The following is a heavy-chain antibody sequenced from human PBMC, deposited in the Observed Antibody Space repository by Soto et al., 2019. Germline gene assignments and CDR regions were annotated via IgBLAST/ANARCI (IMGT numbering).Heavy chain of an antibody. V-gene: IGHV1-69*08. Sequence: QVQLVQSGAEVKKPGSSVKVSCKASGGTFSSYTISWVRQAPGQGLEWMGRIIPILGIANYAQKFQGRVTITADKSTSTAYMERSSLRSEDTAVYYWARDPGDRDLTMIPLWGQGTLVTVSS. CDR1: GGTFSSYT. CDR3: ARDPGDRDLTMIPL. J-gene: IGHJ4*02. D-gene: IGHD3-22*01. CDR2: IIPILGIA.